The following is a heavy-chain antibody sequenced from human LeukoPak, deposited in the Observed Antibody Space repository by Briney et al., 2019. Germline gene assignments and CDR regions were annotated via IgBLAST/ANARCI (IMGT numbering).Heavy chain of an antibody. CDR3: AKTYYYDGSGYFSAYYFDY. CDR1: GFSFSSYW. Sequence: GGSLRLSCAASGFSFSSYWMHWVRQAPGKGLVWVSRMNSDGSSTSYADSVKGRFTISRDNAKNTLYLQMNSLRAEDTAVYYCAKTYYYDGSGYFSAYYFDYWGQGTLVTVPS. J-gene: IGHJ4*02. D-gene: IGHD3-22*01. CDR2: MNSDGSST. V-gene: IGHV3-74*01.